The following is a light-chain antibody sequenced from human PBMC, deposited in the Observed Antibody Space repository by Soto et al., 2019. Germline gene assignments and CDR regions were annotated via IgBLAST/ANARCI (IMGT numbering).Light chain of an antibody. CDR2: AVS. CDR3: CSYTASDIWV. Sequence: QSVLTQPRSVSGSPGQSVTISCTGTNSDVGGYNFVSWYQQLPGKAPKLMISAVSQRPSGVPDRFSGSKSGNTASLTISGLQADDEADYFCCSYTASDIWVFGVGTKLTVL. J-gene: IGLJ3*02. V-gene: IGLV2-11*01. CDR1: NSDVGGYNF.